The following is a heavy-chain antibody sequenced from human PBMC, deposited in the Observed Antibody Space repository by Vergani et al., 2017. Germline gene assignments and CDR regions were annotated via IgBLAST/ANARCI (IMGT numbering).Heavy chain of an antibody. CDR3: AKALNPYYDFWSGYSXFDY. J-gene: IGHJ4*02. Sequence: EVQLLESGGGLVQPGGSLRLSCAASGFTFSSYAMSWVRQAPGKGLEWVSAISGSGGSTYYADSVKGRFTIPRDNSKNTLYLQMNSLRAEDTAVYYCAKALNPYYDFWSGYSXFDYWGQGTLVTVSS. CDR2: ISGSGGST. CDR1: GFTFSSYA. V-gene: IGHV3-23*01. D-gene: IGHD3-3*01.